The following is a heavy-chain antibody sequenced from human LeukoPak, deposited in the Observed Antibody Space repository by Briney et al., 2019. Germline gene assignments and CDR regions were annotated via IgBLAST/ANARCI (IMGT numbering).Heavy chain of an antibody. CDR1: GTSISSYY. D-gene: IGHD6-19*01. J-gene: IGHJ4*02. CDR3: ASRFIAVADTTNYFDY. V-gene: IGHV4-59*12. CDR2: VYYSGST. Sequence: SETLSLTCTVSGTSISSYYWTWIRQPPGKGLEWIGYVYYSGSTNYNPSLKSRVTISVDTSKNQFSLKLSSVTAADTAVYYCASRFIAVADTTNYFDYWGQGTLVTVSS.